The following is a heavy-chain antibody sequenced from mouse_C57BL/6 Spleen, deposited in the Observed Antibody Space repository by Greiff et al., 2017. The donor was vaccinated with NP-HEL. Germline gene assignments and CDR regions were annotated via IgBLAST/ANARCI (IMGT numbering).Heavy chain of an antibody. Sequence: EVQLQQSGPVLVKPGASVKMSCKASGYTFTDYYMNWVKQSHGKSLEWIGVINPYNGGTSYNQKFKGKATLTVDMSSSTAYMELNSLTSEDSAVYYGAREGFDYGSSYVFAYWGQGTLVTVSA. D-gene: IGHD1-1*01. J-gene: IGHJ3*01. CDR1: GYTFTDYY. V-gene: IGHV1-19*01. CDR2: INPYNGGT. CDR3: AREGFDYGSSYVFAY.